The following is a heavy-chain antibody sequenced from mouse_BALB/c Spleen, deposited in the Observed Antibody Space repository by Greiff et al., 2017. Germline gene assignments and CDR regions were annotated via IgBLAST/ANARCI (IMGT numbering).Heavy chain of an antibody. D-gene: IGHD2-1*01. CDR2: INPYNGDT. Sequence: EVHLVESGPELVKPGASVKISCKASGYSFTGYFMNWVMQSHGKSLEWIGRINPYNGDTFYNQKFKGKATLTVDKSSSTAHMELRSLASEDSAVYYCARDGNYPVYFDYWGQGTTLTVSS. CDR1: GYSFTGYF. CDR3: ARDGNYPVYFDY. V-gene: IGHV1-20*02. J-gene: IGHJ2*01.